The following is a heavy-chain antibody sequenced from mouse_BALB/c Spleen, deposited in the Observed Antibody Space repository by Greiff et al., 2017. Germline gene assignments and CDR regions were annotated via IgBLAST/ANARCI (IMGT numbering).Heavy chain of an antibody. J-gene: IGHJ3*01. CDR3: AREGRAGYYDYDEGAY. Sequence: QVQLQQSGAELMKPGASVKISCKATGYTFSSYWIERVKQRPGHGLEWIGEILPGSGSTNYNEKFKGKATFTADTSSNTAYMQLSSLTSEDSAVYYCAREGRAGYYDYDEGAYWGQGTLVTVSA. CDR1: GYTFSSYW. CDR2: ILPGSGST. V-gene: IGHV1-9*01. D-gene: IGHD2-4*01.